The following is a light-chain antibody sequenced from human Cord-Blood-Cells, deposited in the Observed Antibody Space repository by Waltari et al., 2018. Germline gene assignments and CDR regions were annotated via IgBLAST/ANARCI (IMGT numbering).Light chain of an antibody. Sequence: QSALTQPASVSGSPGQSITISCTGTSSDVGSYNLVSWYQQHPGKDPKLMIYEGSKRPSGVSNHFSGSKSGNTASLTISGLQAEDEADYYCCSYAGSSTWVFGGGTKLTVL. J-gene: IGLJ3*02. CDR2: EGS. V-gene: IGLV2-23*01. CDR1: SSDVGSYNL. CDR3: CSYAGSSTWV.